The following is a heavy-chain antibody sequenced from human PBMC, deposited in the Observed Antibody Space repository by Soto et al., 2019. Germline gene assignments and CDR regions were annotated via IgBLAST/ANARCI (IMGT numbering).Heavy chain of an antibody. CDR2: IVVGSGNT. V-gene: IGHV1-58*01. Sequence: GASVKVSCKASGFTFTSSAVQWVQQARGQRLEWIGWIVVGSGNTNYAQKFQERVTITRDMSTSTAYMELSSLRSEDTAVYYCAAGDDFWSGYLDYWGQGTLVTVSS. D-gene: IGHD3-3*01. J-gene: IGHJ4*02. CDR1: GFTFTSSA. CDR3: AAGDDFWSGYLDY.